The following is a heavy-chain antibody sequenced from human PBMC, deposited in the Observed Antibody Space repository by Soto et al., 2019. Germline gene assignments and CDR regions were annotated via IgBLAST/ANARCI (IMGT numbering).Heavy chain of an antibody. Sequence: EVQLVESGGGLVQPGGSLRISCVASGIPVSSNYMTWVRQAPGKGLEWVSVLHSGGDTYYANSVKGRFTISRHDSTNTLFLQMNSLTVEDTAVYYCARDGPYYYASRMDVWGQGTTVTVSS. J-gene: IGHJ6*02. CDR1: GIPVSSNY. CDR2: LHSGGDT. CDR3: ARDGPYYYASRMDV. V-gene: IGHV3-53*04. D-gene: IGHD3-10*01.